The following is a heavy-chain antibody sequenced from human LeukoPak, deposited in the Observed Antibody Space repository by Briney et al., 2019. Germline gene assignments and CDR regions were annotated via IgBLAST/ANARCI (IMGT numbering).Heavy chain of an antibody. Sequence: SETLSLTCTVSGGSISSSSYYWGWTRQPPGKGLEWIGSIYYSGSTYYNPSLKSQVTISVDTSKNQFSLKLSSVTAADTAVYYCARDVGFPPTGPVDYWGQGTLVTVSS. CDR1: GGSISSSSYY. J-gene: IGHJ4*02. CDR2: IYYSGST. CDR3: ARDVGFPPTGPVDY. V-gene: IGHV4-39*02. D-gene: IGHD3-9*01.